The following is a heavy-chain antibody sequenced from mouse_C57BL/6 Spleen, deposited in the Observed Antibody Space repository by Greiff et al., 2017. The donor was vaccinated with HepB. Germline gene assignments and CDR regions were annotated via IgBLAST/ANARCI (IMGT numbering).Heavy chain of an antibody. CDR3: ARSDYYGSSVWFAY. J-gene: IGHJ3*01. V-gene: IGHV1-69*01. D-gene: IGHD1-1*01. CDR2: IDPSDSYT. Sequence: QVQLQQPGAELVMPGASVKLSCKASGYTFTSYWMHWVKQRPGQGLEWIGEIDPSDSYTNYNQKFKGKSTLTVDKSSSTAYMQLSSLTSEDSAVYYSARSDYYGSSVWFAYWGQGTLVTVSA. CDR1: GYTFTSYW.